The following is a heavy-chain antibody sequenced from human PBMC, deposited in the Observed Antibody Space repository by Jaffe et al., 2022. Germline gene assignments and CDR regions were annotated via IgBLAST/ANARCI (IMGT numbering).Heavy chain of an antibody. V-gene: IGHV3-30*18. Sequence: QVQLVESGGGVVQPGRSLRLSCAASGFTFSSYGMHWVRQAPGKGLEWVAVISYDGSNKYYADSVKGRFTISRDNSKNTLYLQMNSLRAEDTAVYYCAKDSFIESGYCSSTSCYAPTFDYWGQGTLVTVSS. CDR1: GFTFSSYG. J-gene: IGHJ4*02. D-gene: IGHD2-2*01. CDR2: ISYDGSNK. CDR3: AKDSFIESGYCSSTSCYAPTFDY.